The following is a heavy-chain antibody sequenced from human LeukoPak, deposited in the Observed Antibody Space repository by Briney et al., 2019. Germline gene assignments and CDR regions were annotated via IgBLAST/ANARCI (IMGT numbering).Heavy chain of an antibody. CDR3: ARGRARRGYCSGGSCYYLAYY. CDR1: GYTFTSYD. J-gene: IGHJ4*02. V-gene: IGHV1-8*03. Sequence: ASVKVSCKASGYTFTSYDINWVRQATGQRLEWMGWMNPNSGNTGYAQKFQGRVTITRNTSISTAYMELSSLRSEDTAVYYCARGRARRGYCSGGSCYYLAYYWGQGTLVTVSS. D-gene: IGHD2-15*01. CDR2: MNPNSGNT.